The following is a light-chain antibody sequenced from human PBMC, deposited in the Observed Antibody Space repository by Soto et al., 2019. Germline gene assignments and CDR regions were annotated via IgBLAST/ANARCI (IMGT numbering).Light chain of an antibody. CDR3: CSYAGIYSYV. Sequence: QSALTQPPSASGSPGQSVTISCTGSSSDVGGYEYVSWYQQHPGKAPKLIIYEVIKRPSGVPDRFSGSKSGNTASLTVSGLQAEDEADYYCCSYAGIYSYVFGTGTKLTVL. V-gene: IGLV2-8*01. CDR1: SSDVGGYEY. J-gene: IGLJ1*01. CDR2: EVI.